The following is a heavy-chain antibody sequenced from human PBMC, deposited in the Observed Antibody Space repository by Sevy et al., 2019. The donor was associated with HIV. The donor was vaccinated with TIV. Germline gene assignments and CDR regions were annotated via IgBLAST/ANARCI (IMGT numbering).Heavy chain of an antibody. D-gene: IGHD1-26*01. CDR3: ARDSNSGSYYYYGMDV. J-gene: IGHJ6*02. CDR1: GGTFSSYA. Sequence: ASVKVSCKASGGTFSSYAISWVRQAPGQGLEWMGGIIPIFGTANYAQKFQGRVTITADESTSTAYMELSSLRSEDTAVYYCARDSNSGSYYYYGMDVWGQGTTVTVSS. CDR2: IIPIFGTA. V-gene: IGHV1-69*13.